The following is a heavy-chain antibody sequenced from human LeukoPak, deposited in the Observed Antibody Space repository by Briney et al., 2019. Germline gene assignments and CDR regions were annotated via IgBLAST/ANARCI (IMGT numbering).Heavy chain of an antibody. J-gene: IGHJ6*02. D-gene: IGHD2-2*01. V-gene: IGHV3-21*05. CDR3: ARDALLPSPAAHRAYYYYGMDV. CDR2: ISSSSSYT. Sequence: PGGSLRLSCAASGFTFSSYSMNWIRQAPGKGLEWVSYISSSSSYTNYADSVKGRFTISRDNAKNSLYLQMNSLRAEDTAVYYCARDALLPSPAAHRAYYYYGMDVWGQGTTVTVSS. CDR1: GFTFSSYS.